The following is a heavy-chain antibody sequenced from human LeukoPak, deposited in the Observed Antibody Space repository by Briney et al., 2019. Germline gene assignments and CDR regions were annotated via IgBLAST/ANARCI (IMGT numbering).Heavy chain of an antibody. CDR2: VWFDGTNK. Sequence: GGSLRLSCAASGFTFTNYGMHWVRQAPGKGLEWVAVVWFDGTNKYYAGSVKGRFTISRDNSKNTVYLQMNSLRADDTAVYYCARDRVTKQAPPGYWGQGTLVTVSS. V-gene: IGHV3-33*01. CDR1: GFTFTNYG. D-gene: IGHD2-8*01. J-gene: IGHJ4*02. CDR3: ARDRVTKQAPPGY.